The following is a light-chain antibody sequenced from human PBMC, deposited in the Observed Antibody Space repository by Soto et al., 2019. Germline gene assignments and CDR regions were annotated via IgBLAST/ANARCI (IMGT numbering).Light chain of an antibody. CDR3: SSYTSSITPV. J-gene: IGLJ3*02. V-gene: IGLV2-14*01. Sequence: QSVLTQPASVSGSPGQSITISCTGTSSDVGGYNYVSWYQQHPGKAPKLMIYEVTNRPSGVSNRFSGSKSGNTASLTISGLQAEDEADYYCSSYTSSITPVFGGGTKRTVL. CDR2: EVT. CDR1: SSDVGGYNY.